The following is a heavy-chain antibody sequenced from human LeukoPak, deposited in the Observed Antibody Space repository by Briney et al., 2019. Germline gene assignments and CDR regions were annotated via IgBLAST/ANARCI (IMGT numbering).Heavy chain of an antibody. J-gene: IGHJ4*02. D-gene: IGHD3-22*01. CDR1: GFTFSSYA. V-gene: IGHV3-23*01. CDR2: TSGSGGST. CDR3: AKDRSYYDRGGFRNFDY. Sequence: GGSLILSCAASGFTFSSYAMSWVRQAPGKGLEWVSATSGSGGSTYYADSVKGRFTISRDNSKNTLYLQMNSLRPEDTAVYYCAKDRSYYDRGGFRNFDYWGQGTLVTVSS.